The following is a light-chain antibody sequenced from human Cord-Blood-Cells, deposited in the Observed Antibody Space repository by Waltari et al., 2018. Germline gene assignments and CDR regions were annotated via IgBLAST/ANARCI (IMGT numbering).Light chain of an antibody. Sequence: QSALTQPRSVSGSPGQSVTISCTGTSSDVGGYNSVSWYQQHPGKAPKLMIYDVSKRPSGVPDRFSGSKSGNTASLTISVLQAEDEADYYCCSYAGSYTLVFGGGTKLTVL. CDR3: CSYAGSYTLV. V-gene: IGLV2-11*01. J-gene: IGLJ2*01. CDR1: SSDVGGYNS. CDR2: DVS.